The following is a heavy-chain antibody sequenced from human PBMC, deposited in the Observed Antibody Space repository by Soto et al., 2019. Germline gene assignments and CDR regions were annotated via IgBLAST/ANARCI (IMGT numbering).Heavy chain of an antibody. CDR1: GYTFTRYD. CDR3: ARSATVTTGGFDL. J-gene: IGHJ2*01. V-gene: IGHV1-8*01. Sequence: ASVKVSCKASGYTFTRYDINWVRQATGQGLEWMGWMNPNSGNTGYAQKFQGRVTMTRDTSTSTAYMELSSLRSDDTAVYYCARSATVTTGGFDLWGRGTLVTVSS. CDR2: MNPNSGNT. D-gene: IGHD4-17*01.